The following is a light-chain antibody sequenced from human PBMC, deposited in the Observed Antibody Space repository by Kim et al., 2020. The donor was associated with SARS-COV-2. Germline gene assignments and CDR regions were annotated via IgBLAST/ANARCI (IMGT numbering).Light chain of an antibody. CDR1: QNIISD. V-gene: IGKV1-39*01. J-gene: IGKJ4*01. Sequence: ASGGDRVTITCRASQNIISDLHWYRQKPGTAPELLIYTASSLQSGVPSRFSGSGFGTEFTLTISGLQPDDFAIYYCQQSYNTPLTFGGGTKVDIK. CDR2: TAS. CDR3: QQSYNTPLT.